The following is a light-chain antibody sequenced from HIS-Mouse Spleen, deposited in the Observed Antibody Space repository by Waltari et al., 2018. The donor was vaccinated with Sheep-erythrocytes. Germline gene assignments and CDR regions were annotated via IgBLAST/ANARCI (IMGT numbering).Light chain of an antibody. V-gene: IGKV1-12*01. CDR3: QQANSFPPT. Sequence: IQMTQSPSSLSAAVGDVVNTTFRASQVISSWSGWYQQKPGKAPKLLIYAASSLQSGVPSRFRGSGSGTDFTLTISSLQPEDFATYYCQQANSFPPTFGQGTKVEIK. J-gene: IGKJ1*01. CDR2: AAS. CDR1: QVISSW.